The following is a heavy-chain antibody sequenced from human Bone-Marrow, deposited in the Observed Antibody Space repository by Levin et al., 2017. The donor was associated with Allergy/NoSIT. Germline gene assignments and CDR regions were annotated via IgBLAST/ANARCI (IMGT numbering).Heavy chain of an antibody. V-gene: IGHV3-33*01. Sequence: GESLKISCAASGFTFSSYGMHWVRQAPGKGLEWVAVIWYDGSNKYYADSVKGRFTISRDNSKNTLYLQMNSLRAEDTAVYYCAGGMVRGVIGDWGQGTLVTVSS. D-gene: IGHD3-10*01. J-gene: IGHJ4*02. CDR3: AGGMVRGVIGD. CDR2: IWYDGSNK. CDR1: GFTFSSYG.